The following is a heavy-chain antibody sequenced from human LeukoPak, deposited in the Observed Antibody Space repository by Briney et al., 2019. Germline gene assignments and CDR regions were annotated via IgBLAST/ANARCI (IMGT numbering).Heavy chain of an antibody. J-gene: IGHJ4*02. CDR2: IIPIFGTA. Sequence: ASVKVSCKASGGTFSSYAISWVRQVPGQGLEWMGRIIPIFGTANYAQKFQGRVTITTDESTSTAYMELSSLRSEDTAVYYCAGTDSSSWYYWGQGTLVTVSS. CDR1: GGTFSSYA. CDR3: AGTDSSSWYY. V-gene: IGHV1-69*05. D-gene: IGHD6-13*01.